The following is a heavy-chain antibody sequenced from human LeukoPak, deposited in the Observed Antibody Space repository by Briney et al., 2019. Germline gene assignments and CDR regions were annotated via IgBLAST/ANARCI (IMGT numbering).Heavy chain of an antibody. D-gene: IGHD6-19*01. J-gene: IGHJ4*02. CDR1: GYTFTGYY. CDR2: INPNSGGT. CDR3: ARALIAVAVDFDY. V-gene: IGHV1-2*02. Sequence: ASVKVSCKASGYTFTGYYMHWVRQAPGQGLEWMGWINPNSGGTNYAQKSQGRVTMTRDTSISTAYMELSRLRSDDTAVYYCARALIAVAVDFDYWGQGTLVTVSS.